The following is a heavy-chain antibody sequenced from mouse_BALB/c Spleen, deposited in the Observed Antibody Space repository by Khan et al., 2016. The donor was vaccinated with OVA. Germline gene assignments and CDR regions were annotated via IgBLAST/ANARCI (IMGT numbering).Heavy chain of an antibody. CDR2: INTNTGEP. D-gene: IGHD2-3*01. Sequence: QIQLVQSGPELKKPGETVKISCKASGYTFTNYGMNWVKQAPGKGLKWMGWINTNTGEPTYAEEFKGRFAFSLETSASTAYWQINNRKNEETATDCCGRSRGLLPPMDYGGEGTGGTVSA. CDR1: GYTFTNYG. V-gene: IGHV9-3*02. J-gene: IGHJ4*01. CDR3: GRSRGLLPPMDY.